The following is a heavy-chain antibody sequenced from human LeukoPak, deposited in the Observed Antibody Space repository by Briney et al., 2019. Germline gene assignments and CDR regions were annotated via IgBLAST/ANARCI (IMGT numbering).Heavy chain of an antibody. CDR3: AKDMELSSSSWTDDAFDI. CDR1: GFTFGDYA. J-gene: IGHJ3*02. D-gene: IGHD6-13*01. Sequence: GGSLRLSCAASGFTFGDYAMHWVRQAPGKGLEWVSGISWNSGSIGYADSVKGRFTISRDNAKNSLYLQMNSLRAEDTALYCCAKDMELSSSSWTDDAFDIWGQGTMVTVSS. V-gene: IGHV3-9*01. CDR2: ISWNSGSI.